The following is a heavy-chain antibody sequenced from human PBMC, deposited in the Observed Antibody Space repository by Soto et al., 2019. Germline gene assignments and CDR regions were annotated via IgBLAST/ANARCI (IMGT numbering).Heavy chain of an antibody. J-gene: IGHJ6*01. CDR1: GFTFSSYS. D-gene: IGHD2-2*01. CDR3: AREGCSSTSCYAAEYYYGMDV. CDR2: ISSSSSYI. V-gene: IGHV3-21*01. Sequence: EVQLVESGGGLVKPGGSLRLSCAASGFTFSSYSMNWVRQAPGKGLEWVSSISSSSSYIYYADSVKGRFTISRDNAKNSLYLQMNSLRAEDTAVYYCAREGCSSTSCYAAEYYYGMDVW.